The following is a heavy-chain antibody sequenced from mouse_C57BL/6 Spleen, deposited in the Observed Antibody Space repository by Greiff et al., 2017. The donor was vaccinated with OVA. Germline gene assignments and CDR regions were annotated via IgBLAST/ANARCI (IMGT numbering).Heavy chain of an antibody. V-gene: IGHV10-1*01. J-gene: IGHJ3*01. CDR1: GFSFNTYA. CDR3: VRPFYYDYGWFAY. CDR2: IRSKSNNYAT. D-gene: IGHD2-4*01. Sequence: EVQLVESGGGLVQPKGSLKLSCAASGFSFNTYAMNWVRQAPGKGLEWVARIRSKSNNYATYYADSVKDRFTISRDDSESMLYLQMNNLKTEDTAMYYCVRPFYYDYGWFAYWGQGTLVTVSA.